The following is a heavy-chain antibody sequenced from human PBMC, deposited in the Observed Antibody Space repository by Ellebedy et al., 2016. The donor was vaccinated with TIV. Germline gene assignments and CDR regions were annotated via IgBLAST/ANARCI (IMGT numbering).Heavy chain of an antibody. CDR1: GFTFSNYW. Sequence: GGSLRLSCAASGFTFSNYWMSWVRQAPGKGLEWVANIKQDGSEKYYVDSVKGRFIISRDNAKNSLDLQMNSLRAEDTAVYYCARDKIEGPTHYDYWGQGILVTVSS. J-gene: IGHJ4*02. CDR3: ARDKIEGPTHYDY. CDR2: IKQDGSEK. D-gene: IGHD1-26*01. V-gene: IGHV3-7*01.